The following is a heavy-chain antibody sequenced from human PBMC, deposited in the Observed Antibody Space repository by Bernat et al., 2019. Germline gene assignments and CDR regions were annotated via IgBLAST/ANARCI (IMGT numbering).Heavy chain of an antibody. V-gene: IGHV3-74*01. D-gene: IGHD2-15*01. CDR3: ARDRGCSGGSCIDWYFDL. CDR1: GFTVSSNY. CDR2: INSDGSST. Sequence: EVQLVESGGGLVQPGGSLRLSCAASGFTVSSNYMSWVRQAPGKGLEWVSRINSDGSSTSYADSGKGRFTISRDNAKNTLYLQMNSLRAEDTAVYYCARDRGCSGGSCIDWYFDLWGRGTLVTVSS. J-gene: IGHJ2*01.